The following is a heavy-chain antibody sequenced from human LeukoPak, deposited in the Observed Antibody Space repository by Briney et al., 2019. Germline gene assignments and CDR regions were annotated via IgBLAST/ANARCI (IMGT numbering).Heavy chain of an antibody. Sequence: SETLSLTCTVSGASVSSGIYYWSWIRQPPGKGLEWIGFMHHSESTSHRPSLQNRVTMSVDTSKNQLSLKLTSATAADTAMYFCAGVRTAGTGPDCWGQGTLVTVSS. CDR1: GASVSSGIYY. V-gene: IGHV4-61*01. CDR3: AGVRTAGTGPDC. J-gene: IGHJ4*02. CDR2: MHHSEST. D-gene: IGHD6-13*01.